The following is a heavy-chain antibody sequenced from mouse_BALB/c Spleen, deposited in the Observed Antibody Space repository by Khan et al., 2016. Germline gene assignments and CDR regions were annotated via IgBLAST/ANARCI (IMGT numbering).Heavy chain of an antibody. CDR1: GYSITSHYS. CDR2: IYYSGST. D-gene: IGHD3-1*01. V-gene: IGHV3-1*02. CDR3: ATSSSGYWYYFDY. J-gene: IGHJ2*01. Sequence: VQLKESGPGLVKPFQSLSLTCTVTGYSITSHYSWHWIRHFPGNKLEWMGYIYYSGSTNYNPSLKSRISITRDTSKNRFFLQLNSVTTEDTATYYCATSSSGYWYYFDYWGQGTTLTVSS.